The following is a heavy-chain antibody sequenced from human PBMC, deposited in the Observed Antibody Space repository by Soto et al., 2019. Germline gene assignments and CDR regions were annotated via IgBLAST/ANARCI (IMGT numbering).Heavy chain of an antibody. V-gene: IGHV4-59*12. CDR1: GGSISSYY. J-gene: IGHJ4*01. CDR2: IYYSGST. Sequence: SETLSLTCTVSGGSISSYYWSWIRQPPGKGLEWIGYIYYSGSTNYNPSLKSRVTISVDTSKNQFSLKLSSVTAEDTAVYYCAKDRDFWGGHYKHRGFDYWGHGTLVTVSS. D-gene: IGHD3-3*01. CDR3: AKDRDFWGGHYKHRGFDY.